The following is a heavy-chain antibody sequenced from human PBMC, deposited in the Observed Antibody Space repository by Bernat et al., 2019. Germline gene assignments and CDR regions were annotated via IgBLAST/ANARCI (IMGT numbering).Heavy chain of an antibody. CDR2: ISGSGGST. J-gene: IGHJ4*02. D-gene: IGHD3-3*01. CDR1: GFTFSSYA. Sequence: EVQLLESGGGLVQPGGSLRLSCAASGFTFSSYAMSWVRQAPGKGLEWVSAISGSGGSTYYADSVKGRFTTSRDNAKNSLYLQMNSLRAEDTAVYYCARGRDFWSGYYHDYWGQGTLVTVSS. CDR3: ARGRDFWSGYYHDY. V-gene: IGHV3-23*01.